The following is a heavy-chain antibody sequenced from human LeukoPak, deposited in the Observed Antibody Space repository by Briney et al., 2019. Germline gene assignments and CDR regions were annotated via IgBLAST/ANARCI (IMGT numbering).Heavy chain of an antibody. V-gene: IGHV3-23*01. J-gene: IGHJ4*02. CDR3: ARVKAYYDFWSGYSLDY. D-gene: IGHD3-3*01. CDR2: ISGSGGST. Sequence: GGSLRLSCAASGFTFSSYAMSWVRQAPGKGLEWVSAISGSGGSTYYADSVKGRFTISRDNSKNTLYLQMNSLRAEDTAVYYCARVKAYYDFWSGYSLDYWGQGTLVTVSS. CDR1: GFTFSSYA.